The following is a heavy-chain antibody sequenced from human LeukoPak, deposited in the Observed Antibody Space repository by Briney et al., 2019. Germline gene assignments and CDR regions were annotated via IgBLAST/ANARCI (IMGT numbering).Heavy chain of an antibody. D-gene: IGHD3-10*02. Sequence: GASVKVSCKASGGTFSSYAISWVRQAPGQGLEWMGRIIPILGIANYAQKFQGRVTITADKSTSTAYMELSSLRSEGTAVYYCARDAVRGGSFDYWGQGTLVTVSS. CDR3: ARDAVRGGSFDY. V-gene: IGHV1-69*04. J-gene: IGHJ4*02. CDR1: GGTFSSYA. CDR2: IIPILGIA.